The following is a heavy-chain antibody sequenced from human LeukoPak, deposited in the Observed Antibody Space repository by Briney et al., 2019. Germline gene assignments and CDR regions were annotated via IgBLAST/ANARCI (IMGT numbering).Heavy chain of an antibody. CDR2: IYGGGTNT. CDR1: GFSFSSFA. CDR3: AKRITVAAGIYFDS. D-gene: IGHD6-19*01. V-gene: IGHV3-23*01. Sequence: GSLRLSCVGSGFSFSSFAMTWVRQPPGKGLEWVSTIYGGGTNTFYADSVKGRFTISRDDSKNMQFLEMDSLRPEDTAVYFCAKRITVAAGIYFDSWGQGTLVTVSS. J-gene: IGHJ4*02.